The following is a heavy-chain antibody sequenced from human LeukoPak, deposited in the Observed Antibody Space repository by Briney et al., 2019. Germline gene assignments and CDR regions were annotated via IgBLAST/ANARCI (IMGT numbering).Heavy chain of an antibody. CDR2: IKQDGSDK. J-gene: IGHJ3*02. CDR3: ARDYCSSTSCHGVFDI. V-gene: IGHV3-7*01. D-gene: IGHD2-2*01. Sequence: GGSLRLSCAASGFTFSSYWMSWVRQTPGKGLEWVANIKQDGSDKYYVDSVKGRFTISRDNAKNSLYLQMNSLRVEDTAVYYCARDYCSSTSCHGVFDIWGQGTMVTVSS. CDR1: GFTFSSYW.